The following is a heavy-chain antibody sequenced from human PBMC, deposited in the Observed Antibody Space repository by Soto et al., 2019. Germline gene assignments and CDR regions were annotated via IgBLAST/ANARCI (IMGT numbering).Heavy chain of an antibody. Sequence: QVQLVASGGGVVHLGRSLTLSCAASGFTFNRHAIHWVRQSPGKGLEWVTVISRDGNNKYSADSVKGRFTISRDNAKNTVILQMNSLRREDTAIYYCARSRSGAVADSFDYWSQGPPVIMSS. V-gene: IGHV3-30-3*01. J-gene: IGHJ4*02. D-gene: IGHD3-10*01. CDR1: GFTFNRHA. CDR2: ISRDGNNK. CDR3: ARSRSGAVADSFDY.